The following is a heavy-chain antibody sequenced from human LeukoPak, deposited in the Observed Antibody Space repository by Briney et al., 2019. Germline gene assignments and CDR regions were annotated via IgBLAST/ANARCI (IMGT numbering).Heavy chain of an antibody. V-gene: IGHV4-4*07. CDR1: GGSISSYY. D-gene: IGHD4-11*01. Sequence: SETLSLTCTVSGGSISSYYWSWIRQPAGKGLEWIGRIYTSGSTNYNPSLKSRVTMSVDTSKNQFSLKLSSVTAADTAVYYCARDLTHPSYTPGNWFDPWGQGTLVTVSS. CDR2: IYTSGST. CDR3: ARDLTHPSYTPGNWFDP. J-gene: IGHJ5*02.